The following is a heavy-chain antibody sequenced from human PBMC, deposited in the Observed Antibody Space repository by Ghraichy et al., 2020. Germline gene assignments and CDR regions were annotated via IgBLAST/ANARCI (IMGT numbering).Heavy chain of an antibody. CDR3: ARIRSYYDSSGYQPPDY. V-gene: IGHV2-70*01. J-gene: IGHJ4*02. CDR2: IDWDDDK. D-gene: IGHD3-22*01. Sequence: QTLSLTCTFSGFSLSTSGMCVSWIRQPPGKALEWLALIDWDDDKYYSTSLKTRLTISKDTSKNQVVLTMTNMDPVDTATYYCARIRSYYDSSGYQPPDYWGQGTLVTVSS. CDR1: GFSLSTSGMC.